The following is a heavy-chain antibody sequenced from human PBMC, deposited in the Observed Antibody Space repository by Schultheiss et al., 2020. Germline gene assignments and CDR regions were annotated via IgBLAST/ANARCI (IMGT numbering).Heavy chain of an antibody. CDR2: IYYSGST. Sequence: SETLSLTCTVSGGSISSSSYYWGWIRQPPGKGLEWIGSIYYSGSTNYNPSLKSRVTISVDTSKNQFSLKLSSVTAADTAVYYCARCGLVSGPKQDYYYMDVWGKGTTVTVSS. J-gene: IGHJ6*03. CDR1: GGSISSSSYY. V-gene: IGHV4-39*07. CDR3: ARCGLVSGPKQDYYYMDV. D-gene: IGHD3-9*01.